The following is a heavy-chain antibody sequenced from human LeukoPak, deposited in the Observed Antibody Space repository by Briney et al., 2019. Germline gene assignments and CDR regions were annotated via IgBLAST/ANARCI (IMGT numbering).Heavy chain of an antibody. V-gene: IGHV3-23*01. CDR3: AKAAVGDVFSFDY. Sequence: GGSLRLSCAASGFTFSSYGMSWVRQAPGKGLEWVSGIRGSGDRTFYADSVKGRFTISRDNSENTVYLQMSSLRVEDTAVYYCAKAAVGDVFSFDYWGQGTLVTVSS. J-gene: IGHJ4*02. CDR2: IRGSGDRT. CDR1: GFTFSSYG. D-gene: IGHD1-26*01.